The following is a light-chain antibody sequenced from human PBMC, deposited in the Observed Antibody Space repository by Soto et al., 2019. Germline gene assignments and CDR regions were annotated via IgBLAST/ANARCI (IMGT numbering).Light chain of an antibody. CDR2: NND. CDR1: SSNIGANP. Sequence: VLTQPPSASGTPGQRVTISCSGRSSNIGANPINWYQQLPGTAPKLLIYNNDQRPSGVPDRFSASKSGTSASLAISGLQSEDEADYYCEAWDDSLYGAVLGGGTKLTVL. V-gene: IGLV1-44*01. J-gene: IGLJ2*01. CDR3: EAWDDSLYGAV.